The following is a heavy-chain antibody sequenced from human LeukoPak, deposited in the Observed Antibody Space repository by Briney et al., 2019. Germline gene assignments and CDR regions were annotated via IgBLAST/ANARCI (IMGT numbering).Heavy chain of an antibody. Sequence: PGGSLRLSCAASGFTFSSYAMHWVRQAPGKGLEYVSAISSNGGSTYYANSVKGRFTISRDNSKNTLYLQMGSLRAEDMAVYYCAREGTYYDILTGYWTAFDIWGQGTMVTVSS. V-gene: IGHV3-64*01. CDR1: GFTFSSYA. CDR2: ISSNGGST. D-gene: IGHD3-9*01. J-gene: IGHJ3*02. CDR3: AREGTYYDILTGYWTAFDI.